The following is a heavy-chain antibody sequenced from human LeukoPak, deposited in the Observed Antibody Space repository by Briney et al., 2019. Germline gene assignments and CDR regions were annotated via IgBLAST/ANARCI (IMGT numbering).Heavy chain of an antibody. D-gene: IGHD5-12*01. V-gene: IGHV3-21*01. Sequence: GGSLRLSCAASGFTFSSYSMNWVRQAPGKGLEWVSSISSSSSCIYYADSVKGRFTISRDNAKNSLYLQMNSLRAEDTAVYYCARDRIVATIPRLGYFDYWGQGTLVTVSS. J-gene: IGHJ4*02. CDR1: GFTFSSYS. CDR3: ARDRIVATIPRLGYFDY. CDR2: ISSSSSCI.